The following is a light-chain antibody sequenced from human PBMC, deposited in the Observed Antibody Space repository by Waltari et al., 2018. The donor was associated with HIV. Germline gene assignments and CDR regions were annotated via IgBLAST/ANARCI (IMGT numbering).Light chain of an antibody. CDR1: QSVGTS. V-gene: IGKV3-15*01. J-gene: IGKJ4*01. CDR2: SVS. CDR3: QQYEKWPPLT. Sequence: EIVMTQSPVALSASLGERVTLSCRASQSVGTSLAWYKQRPGQAPWVLIYSVSTRAAGVPARFSGSGSGTDFTLTISSLQPEDYAVYFCQQYEKWPPLTFGGGTKV.